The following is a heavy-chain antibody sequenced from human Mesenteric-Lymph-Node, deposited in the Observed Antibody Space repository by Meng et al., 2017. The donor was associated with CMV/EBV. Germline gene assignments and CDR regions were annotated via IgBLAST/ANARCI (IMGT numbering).Heavy chain of an antibody. V-gene: IGHV3-11*04. CDR2: ISSSGSTI. CDR3: ARDSKDTYIVATDY. CDR1: GFTFSDYY. J-gene: IGHJ4*02. D-gene: IGHD5-12*01. Sequence: GESLKISCAASGFTFSDYYMSWIRQAPGKALEWVSYISSSGSTIYYADSVKGRFTISRDNAKNSLYLQMNSLRAEDTAVYYCARDSKDTYIVATDYWGQGTLVTVSS.